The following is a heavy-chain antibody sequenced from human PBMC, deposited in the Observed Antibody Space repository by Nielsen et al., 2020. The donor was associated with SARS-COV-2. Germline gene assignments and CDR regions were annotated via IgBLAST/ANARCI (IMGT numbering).Heavy chain of an antibody. V-gene: IGHV3-30*18. J-gene: IGHJ4*02. CDR1: GFVFSHYA. Sequence: GESLKISCVASGFVFSHYAMHWVRQAPGKGLEWVATISYDGSDEHYADSVKGRFTISRDNSKNTLYLQINSLRAEDTAMYYCAKNPSRRDYGADYWGQGTLVTVSS. D-gene: IGHD4-17*01. CDR2: ISYDGSDE. CDR3: AKNPSRRDYGADY.